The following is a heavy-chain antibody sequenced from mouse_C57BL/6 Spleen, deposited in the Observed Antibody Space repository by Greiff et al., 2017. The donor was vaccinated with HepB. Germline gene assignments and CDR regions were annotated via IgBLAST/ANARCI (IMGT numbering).Heavy chain of an antibody. V-gene: IGHV1-54*01. CDR2: INPGSGGT. J-gene: IGHJ2*01. CDR1: GYAFTNYL. CDR3: ARGGEGVFDY. Sequence: QVQLQQSGAELVRPGTSVKVSCKASGYAFTNYLIEWVKQRPGQGLEWIGVINPGSGGTNYNEKFKGKATLTADKSSGTAYMQLSSLTSEDSAVYFCARGGEGVFDYWGQGTTLTVSS.